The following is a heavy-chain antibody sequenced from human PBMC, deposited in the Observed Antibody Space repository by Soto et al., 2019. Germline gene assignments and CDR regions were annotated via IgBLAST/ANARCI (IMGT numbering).Heavy chain of an antibody. CDR2: IYHRGNT. J-gene: IGHJ4*02. D-gene: IGHD3-9*01. CDR3: ARLEGLATISYYFDY. CDR1: GDSINSDNYY. Sequence: QLQLQESGPGLVKPSETLSLTCSVSGDSINSDNYYWGWIRQPPGKGLEWIGSIYHRGNTYYNPSLKTRVTISLDKSKSQFSLKLNSVTAADSAVYFCARLEGLATISYYFDYWGQGTLVTVSS. V-gene: IGHV4-39*01.